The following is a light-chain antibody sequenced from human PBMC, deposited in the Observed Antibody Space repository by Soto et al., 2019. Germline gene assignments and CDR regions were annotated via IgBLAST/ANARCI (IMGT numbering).Light chain of an antibody. CDR1: SSNIGAGYD. Sequence: QSVLTQPPSVSGAPGQRVTISCTGSSSNIGAGYDVHWYQQLPGTAPKLLIYGNSNRPSGVPDRFSGSKSGTSASLAITGLQAEDEADYYCQSYGSSLSGYVFGTGTKVPVL. CDR3: QSYGSSLSGYV. V-gene: IGLV1-40*01. J-gene: IGLJ1*01. CDR2: GNS.